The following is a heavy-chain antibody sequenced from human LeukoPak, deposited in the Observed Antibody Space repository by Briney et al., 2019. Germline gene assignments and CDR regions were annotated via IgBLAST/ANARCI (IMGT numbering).Heavy chain of an antibody. V-gene: IGHV1-18*01. CDR1: GYIFTRYG. Sequence: ASVKVSCKTSGYIFTRYGINWVRQAPGQGLEWMGWISTYDGNTNYAQKFQGRVTITKDTSTTTAYMELRSLRSEDTAVYYCARGSLSGWYDYWGQGTLVTVSS. CDR3: ARGSLSGWYDY. CDR2: ISTYDGNT. D-gene: IGHD6-19*01. J-gene: IGHJ4*02.